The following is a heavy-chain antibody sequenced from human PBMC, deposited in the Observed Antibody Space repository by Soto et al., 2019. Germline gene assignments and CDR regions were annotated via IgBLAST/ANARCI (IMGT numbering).Heavy chain of an antibody. Sequence: QVQLQQWGAGLLKPSETLSLTCAVYGGSFSGYYWSWIRQPPGKGLEWIGEINHSGSTNYNPSLKSRVTISVDTSKNQFSLKLSSVTAADTAVYYCARGRGTRRKTNYGSGRYMDGWGKGTTVTVSS. CDR1: GGSFSGYY. J-gene: IGHJ6*03. V-gene: IGHV4-34*01. D-gene: IGHD3-10*01. CDR3: ARGRGTRRKTNYGSGRYMDG. CDR2: INHSGST.